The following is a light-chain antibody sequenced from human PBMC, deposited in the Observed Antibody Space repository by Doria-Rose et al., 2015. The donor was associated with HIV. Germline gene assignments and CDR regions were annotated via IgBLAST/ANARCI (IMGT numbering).Light chain of an antibody. CDR3: HQYNNWPT. CDR1: QSVSTD. CDR2: GAS. V-gene: IGKV3-15*01. J-gene: IGKJ5*01. Sequence: EIVSTQSPETLSVSPGESATLSCRASQSVSTDLAWYQHKPGQAPRLLIWGASTRATGIPARFSGSGSGTEFTLTISSLQSEDFAIYFCHQYNNWPTFGQGTRLDIK.